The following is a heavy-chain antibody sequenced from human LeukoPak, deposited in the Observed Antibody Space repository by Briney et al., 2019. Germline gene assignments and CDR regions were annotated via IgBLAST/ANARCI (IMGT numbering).Heavy chain of an antibody. J-gene: IGHJ3*02. V-gene: IGHV1-69*04. CDR2: IIPILGIA. D-gene: IGHD3-22*01. CDR3: ARDLIDLDYYDSSAPNSDAFDI. CDR1: GYTFTSYA. Sequence: SVKVSCKASGYTFTSYAISWVRQAPGQGLEWMGRIIPILGIANYAQKFQGRVTITADKSTSTAYMELSSLRSEDTAVYYCARDLIDLDYYDSSAPNSDAFDIWGQGAMVTVSS.